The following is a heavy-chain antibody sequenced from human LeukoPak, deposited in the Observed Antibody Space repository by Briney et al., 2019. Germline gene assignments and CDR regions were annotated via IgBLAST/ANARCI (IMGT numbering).Heavy chain of an antibody. Sequence: ASVNVSCKASGYTFTTYDINWVRQASGQGLEWMGLMNPHSGNTGYAQKFQGRVTMTRDTSINTAYMELSSLTSDDTAVYYCTRAPVPGNYWGQGTLVTVSS. CDR1: GYTFTTYD. J-gene: IGHJ4*02. CDR3: TRAPVPGNY. D-gene: IGHD3-10*01. CDR2: MNPHSGNT. V-gene: IGHV1-8*01.